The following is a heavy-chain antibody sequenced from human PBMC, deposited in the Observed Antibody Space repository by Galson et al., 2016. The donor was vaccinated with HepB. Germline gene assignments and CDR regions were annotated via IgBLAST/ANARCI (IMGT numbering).Heavy chain of an antibody. CDR3: ARLGPAGVGHFDP. Sequence: ETLSLTCSVSSGSISNLNYYWGWIRQPPGKGLEWLGTLYYDGSTYHNSPLRSRATLSVDTSRNQFSLQLTSVTAADTAVYYCARLGPAGVGHFDPWGQGTLVTVSS. V-gene: IGHV4-39*01. J-gene: IGHJ5*02. CDR1: SGSISNLNYY. CDR2: LYYDGST. D-gene: IGHD6-19*01.